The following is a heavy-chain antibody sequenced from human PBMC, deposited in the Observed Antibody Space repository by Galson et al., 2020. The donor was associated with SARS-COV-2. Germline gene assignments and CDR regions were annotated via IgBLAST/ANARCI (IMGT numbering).Heavy chain of an antibody. CDR2: ITNSGDNT. V-gene: IGHV3-64D*08. CDR3: VKHGAAGTYGNFDY. Sequence: GGSLRLSCSAFGFTFSTYAMHWVRQAPGKGLEFVSIITNSGDNTFYADSVKGRFTISRDNPKNTLYLQMSSLRAEDTALYYCVKHGAAGTYGNFDYWGQGTLVTVSS. J-gene: IGHJ4*02. CDR1: GFTFSTYA. D-gene: IGHD4-17*01.